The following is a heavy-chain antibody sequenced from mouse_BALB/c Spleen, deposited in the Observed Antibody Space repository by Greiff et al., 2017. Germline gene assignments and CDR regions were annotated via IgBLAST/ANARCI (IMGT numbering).Heavy chain of an antibody. D-gene: IGHD1-1*01. Sequence: EVNVVESGGGLVKPGGSLKLSCAASGFTFSSYAMSWVRQTPEKRLEWVASISSGGSTYYPDSVKGRFTISRDNARNILYLQMSSLRSEDTAMYYCARGENYYGSSPFAYWGQGTLVTVSA. CDR1: GFTFSSYA. V-gene: IGHV5-6-5*01. J-gene: IGHJ3*01. CDR3: ARGENYYGSSPFAY. CDR2: ISSGGST.